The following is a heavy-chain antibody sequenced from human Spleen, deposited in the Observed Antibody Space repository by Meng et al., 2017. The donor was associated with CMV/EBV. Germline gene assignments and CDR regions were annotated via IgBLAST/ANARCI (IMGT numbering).Heavy chain of an antibody. CDR2: ISYDGSNK. J-gene: IGHJ2*01. Sequence: QLSLGECGGGVVQPGRSLGLSCAASGFTFSSYAMHWVRQAPGKGLEWVAVISYDGSNKYYADSVKGRFTISRDNSKNTLYLQMNSLRAEDTAVYYCARDPYFHWYFDLWGRGTLVTVSS. CDR1: GFTFSSYA. V-gene: IGHV3-30-3*01. CDR3: ARDPYFHWYFDL. D-gene: IGHD2/OR15-2a*01.